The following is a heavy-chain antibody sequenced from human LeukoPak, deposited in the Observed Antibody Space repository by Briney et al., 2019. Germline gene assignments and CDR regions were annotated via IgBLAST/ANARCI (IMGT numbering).Heavy chain of an antibody. D-gene: IGHD5-12*01. CDR3: ARGRGWLQVHWYFDL. J-gene: IGHJ2*01. V-gene: IGHV4-34*01. CDR1: GGSFSGYY. Sequence: SETLSLTCAVYGGSFSGYYWSWIRQPPGKGLEWIGEINHSGSTNYNPSLKSRVTISVDTSKNQFSLKLSSVTAADTAVYYCARGRGWLQVHWYFDLWGRGTLVTVSS. CDR2: INHSGST.